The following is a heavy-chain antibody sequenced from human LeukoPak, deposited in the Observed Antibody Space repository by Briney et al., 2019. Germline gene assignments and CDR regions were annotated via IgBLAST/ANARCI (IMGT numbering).Heavy chain of an antibody. CDR3: AKASGYCSSTSCPTFDY. D-gene: IGHD2-2*01. Sequence: PGGSPRLSCAASGFTFSSYAMSWVRQAPGKGLEWVSAISGSGGSTYYADSVKGRFTISRDNSKNTLYLQMNSLRAEDTAVYYCAKASGYCSSTSCPTFDYWGQGTLVTVSS. CDR2: ISGSGGST. J-gene: IGHJ4*02. CDR1: GFTFSSYA. V-gene: IGHV3-23*01.